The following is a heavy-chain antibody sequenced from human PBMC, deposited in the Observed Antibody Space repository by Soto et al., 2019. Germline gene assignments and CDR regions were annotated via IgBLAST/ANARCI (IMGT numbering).Heavy chain of an antibody. D-gene: IGHD3-16*01. CDR3: ARDPIGGGAPYYLDY. J-gene: IGHJ4*02. CDR2: INPNTGGT. Sequence: ASLKVSCKASGYTFSGDYLHWVRQAPGQGLEWVGWINPNTGGTDYAQKFQGRVTMTRDTSISTAYMELSRLTSDDTAVYYCARDPIGGGAPYYLDYWGQGTLVTVSS. CDR1: GYTFSGDY. V-gene: IGHV1-2*02.